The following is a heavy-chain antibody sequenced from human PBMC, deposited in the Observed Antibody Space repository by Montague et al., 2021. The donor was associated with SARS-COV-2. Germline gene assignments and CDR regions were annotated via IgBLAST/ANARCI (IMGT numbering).Heavy chain of an antibody. J-gene: IGHJ3*02. D-gene: IGHD5-12*01. CDR2: IYDSGST. Sequence: SETLSLTCTVSGGSISSSNYYWDWIRQPSGKGLEWIGSIYDSGSTYYNPSLKSRVTISVDTSKNHFSLKLSSVTAADTAVYYCARRGRKLLPVATTIGGFDIWGQGTMVTVSS. V-gene: IGHV4-39*02. CDR3: ARRGRKLLPVATTIGGFDI. CDR1: GGSISSSNYY.